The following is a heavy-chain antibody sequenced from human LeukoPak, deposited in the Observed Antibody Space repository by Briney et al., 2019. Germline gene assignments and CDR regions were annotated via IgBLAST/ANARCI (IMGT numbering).Heavy chain of an antibody. CDR1: GASIRSHY. Sequence: SETLSLTCTVSGASIRSHYWSWIRQPPGKGLEWIGYMYYSGNSNYNPALKSRVTISVDTSKNQFSLKVSSVTAADTALYYCARRREGYFDLWGRGNLVTVSS. CDR2: MYYSGNS. J-gene: IGHJ2*01. CDR3: ARRREGYFDL. V-gene: IGHV4-59*11.